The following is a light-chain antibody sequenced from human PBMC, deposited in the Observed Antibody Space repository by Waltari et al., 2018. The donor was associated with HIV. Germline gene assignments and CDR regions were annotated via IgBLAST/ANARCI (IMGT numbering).Light chain of an antibody. CDR3: QQYYSPPPT. CDR2: WAS. V-gene: IGKV4-1*01. Sequence: DVVMTQSPDALAVSLGERATINCKATHSVFYTPNAKNYIAWYQQRPGQAPKLLIYWASTHEFGVSARFSGSGSGTNFTLTITSLQAEYVAVYYCQQYYSPPPTFGQGTKVEIK. CDR1: HSVFYTPNAKNY. J-gene: IGKJ1*01.